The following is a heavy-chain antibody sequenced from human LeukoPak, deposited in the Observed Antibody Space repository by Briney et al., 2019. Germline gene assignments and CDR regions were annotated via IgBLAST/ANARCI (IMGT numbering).Heavy chain of an antibody. J-gene: IGHJ4*02. Sequence: AAVKVSCKASGGTFSSYAISWVRQAPGQGLEWMGWMNPNSGNTGYAQKFQGRVTMTRNTSISTAYMELSSLRSEDTAVYYCARADFDYWGQGTLVTVSS. V-gene: IGHV1-8*02. CDR1: GGTFSSYA. CDR2: MNPNSGNT. CDR3: ARADFDY.